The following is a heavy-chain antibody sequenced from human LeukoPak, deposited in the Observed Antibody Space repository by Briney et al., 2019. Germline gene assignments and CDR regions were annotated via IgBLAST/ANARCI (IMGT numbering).Heavy chain of an antibody. D-gene: IGHD3-3*01. V-gene: IGHV4-30-4*01. CDR3: ARDRSGYSVFDY. CDR1: GGSLCVADCC. J-gene: IGHJ4*02. CDR2: IYFSGST. Sequence: PSRTLSLTCTVSGGSLCVADCCWGWARQPPGEGLGWLGYIYFSGSTYYNPSRKSRVTISVKTSKKQFTLKLSSVTAEDTAVYYCARDRSGYSVFDYWGQGTLVTVSS.